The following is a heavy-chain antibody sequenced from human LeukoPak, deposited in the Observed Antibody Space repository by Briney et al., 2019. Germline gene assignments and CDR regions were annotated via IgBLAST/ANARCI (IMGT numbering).Heavy chain of an antibody. D-gene: IGHD3-10*01. V-gene: IGHV3-48*01. J-gene: IGHJ4*02. CDR3: ARDLGYYGSGSKVYYFDY. CDR1: GFTFGDYA. CDR2: ISSSSSTI. Sequence: PGGSLRLSCTASGFTFGDYAMSWVRQAPGKGLEWVSYISSSSSTIYYADSVKGRFTISRDNAKNSLYLQMNSLRAEDTAVYYCARDLGYYGSGSKVYYFDYWGQGTLVTVSS.